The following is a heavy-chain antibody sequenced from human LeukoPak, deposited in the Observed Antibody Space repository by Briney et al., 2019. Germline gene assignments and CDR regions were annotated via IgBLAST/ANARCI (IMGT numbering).Heavy chain of an antibody. CDR3: AGGVFRGKLKQHRRPWDTP. CDR2: INHSGST. Sequence: SETLSLTCAVYGGSFSGYYWSWIRQPPGKGLEWIGEINHSGSTNYNPSLKSRVTISVDTSKNQFSLKLSSVTAADTAVYYCAGGVFRGKLKQHRRPWDTPWGQGTLVTVSS. J-gene: IGHJ4*02. D-gene: IGHD3-10*01. CDR1: GGSFSGYY. V-gene: IGHV4-34*01.